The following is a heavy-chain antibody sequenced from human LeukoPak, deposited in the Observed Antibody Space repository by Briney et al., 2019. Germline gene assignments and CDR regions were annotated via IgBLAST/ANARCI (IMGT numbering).Heavy chain of an antibody. J-gene: IGHJ4*02. CDR3: ARLYCGGDCSEPAGRSFDY. CDR2: ISSSSSYI. D-gene: IGHD2-21*02. CDR1: GFTFSSYS. V-gene: IGHV3-21*01. Sequence: GGSPRLSCAASGFTFSSYSMNWVRQAPGKGLEYVSSISSSSSYIYYADSVKGRFTISRDNAKNSLYLQMNSLRAEDTAVYYCARLYCGGDCSEPAGRSFDYWGQGTLVTVSS.